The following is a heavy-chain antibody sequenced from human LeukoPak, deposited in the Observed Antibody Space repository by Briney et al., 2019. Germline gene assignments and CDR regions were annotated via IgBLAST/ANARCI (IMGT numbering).Heavy chain of an antibody. CDR3: AKDYSSSWENFDY. D-gene: IGHD6-13*01. CDR1: GFTFDDYA. CDR2: ISWSSGSI. V-gene: IGHV3-9*01. Sequence: GRSLRLSCAASGFTFDDYAMHWVRQAPGKGLEWVSGISWSSGSIGYADSVKGRFTISRDNAKNSLYLQMNSLRAEDTALYYCAKDYSSSWENFDYWGQGALVTVSS. J-gene: IGHJ4*02.